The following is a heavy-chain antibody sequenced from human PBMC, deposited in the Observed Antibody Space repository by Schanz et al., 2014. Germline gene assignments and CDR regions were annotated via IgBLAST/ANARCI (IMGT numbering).Heavy chain of an antibody. J-gene: IGHJ3*02. CDR3: ARDRGHGDLPGDI. CDR2: ICSSGNTI. CDR1: GFIFSSYG. D-gene: IGHD4-17*01. Sequence: EVQLVESGGGFVQPGGSLGLSCAASGFIFSSYGLHWVRQAPGKGLEWVSYICSSGNTIYYADSVKGRFTISRDNAKNSLYLQMNSLRSDDTAVYYCARDRGHGDLPGDIWGQGTMVTVSS. V-gene: IGHV3-48*04.